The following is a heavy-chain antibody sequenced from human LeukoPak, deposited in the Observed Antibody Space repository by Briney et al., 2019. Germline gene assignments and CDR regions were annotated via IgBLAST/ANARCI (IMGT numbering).Heavy chain of an antibody. Sequence: GGSLRLSCAASGFTLSSYGMHWVRQAPGKGLEWVAFMRYDGNNKYYSYSVKGRFTISRDNSKNTLYLQMNSLRAEDTAVYYCAKDIVVVGAATNSADAFDIWGQGTMVTVSS. CDR3: AKDIVVVGAATNSADAFDI. J-gene: IGHJ3*02. CDR2: MRYDGNNK. CDR1: GFTLSSYG. V-gene: IGHV3-30*02. D-gene: IGHD2-15*01.